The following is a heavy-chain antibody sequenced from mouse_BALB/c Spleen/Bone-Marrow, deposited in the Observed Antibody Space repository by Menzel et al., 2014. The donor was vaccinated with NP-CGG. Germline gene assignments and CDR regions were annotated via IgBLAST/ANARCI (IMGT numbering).Heavy chain of an antibody. V-gene: IGHV1S137*01. CDR1: GYTFTDYA. CDR3: ARGGYRYDETMDY. J-gene: IGHJ4*01. CDR2: ISTFSGNT. D-gene: IGHD2-14*01. Sequence: QVQLQQSGPELVRPGVSVKISCKGSGYTFTDYAMHWVKRSHAKSLEWIGLISTFSGNTNYNQKFKGKATMTVDKSSSTAYMELARLTSEDSAMYYCARGGYRYDETMDYWGQGTSVTVSS.